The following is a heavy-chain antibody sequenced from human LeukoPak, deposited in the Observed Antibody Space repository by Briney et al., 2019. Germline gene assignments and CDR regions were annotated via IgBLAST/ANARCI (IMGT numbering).Heavy chain of an antibody. Sequence: ASVKVSCKASGYTFTGYYMHWVRQAPGQGLEWMGRINPNSGGTNYAQKFQGRVTMTRDTSISTAYIELSRLRSDETAVYYCAREIRGGSSSAGVGYYFDYWGQGTLVTVSS. CDR2: INPNSGGT. J-gene: IGHJ4*02. CDR1: GYTFTGYY. V-gene: IGHV1-2*06. D-gene: IGHD6-6*01. CDR3: AREIRGGSSSAGVGYYFDY.